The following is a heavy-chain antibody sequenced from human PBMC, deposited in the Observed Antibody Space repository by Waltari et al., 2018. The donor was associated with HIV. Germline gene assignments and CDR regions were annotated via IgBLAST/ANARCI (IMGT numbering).Heavy chain of an antibody. Sequence: QLQMQESGPGLVKPSETLSLTCSVSGDSISDTPFYWGWIRQPPGKGLEWIGSISYSGTTYSKASLSSLVIVSVDTPKNQFSLHLRSVTAADTAVYYCVRHWVYGSVPSAIRTFDNWGQGTLVTVSS. J-gene: IGHJ4*02. CDR2: ISYSGTT. CDR3: VRHWVYGSVPSAIRTFDN. D-gene: IGHD3-10*01. V-gene: IGHV4-39*01. CDR1: GDSISDTPFY.